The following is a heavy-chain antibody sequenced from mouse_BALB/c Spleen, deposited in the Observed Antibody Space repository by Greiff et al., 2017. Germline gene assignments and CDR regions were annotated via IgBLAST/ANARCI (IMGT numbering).Heavy chain of an antibody. CDR3: ARKARYYLDD. J-gene: IGHJ2*01. CDR1: GYTFTSYN. Sequence: QVQLQQPGAELVKPGASVKMSCKASGYTFTSYNMHWVKQTPGQGLEWIGAIYPGNGDTSYNQKFKGKATLTADKSSSTAYMQLSSLTSEDSAVYYCARKARYYLDDWGQGTTLTVSS. V-gene: IGHV1-12*01. CDR2: IYPGNGDT.